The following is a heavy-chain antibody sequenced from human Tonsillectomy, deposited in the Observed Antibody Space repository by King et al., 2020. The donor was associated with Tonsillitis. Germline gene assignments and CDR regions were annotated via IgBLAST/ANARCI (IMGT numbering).Heavy chain of an antibody. D-gene: IGHD3-3*01. V-gene: IGHV3-30*18. CDR1: GFTFSSYG. CDR3: AKVLVSWSFYYTPDY. J-gene: IGHJ4*02. CDR2: MSYDGSIK. Sequence: VQLVESGGGVVQPGRSPRLSCAASGFTFSSYGMHWVRQAPGKGLEWVAGMSYDGSIKYYADSVKGRFTISRDNSNNTLYLQMNSLRAEDTAVYYCAKVLVSWSFYYTPDYWGQGSLVTVSS.